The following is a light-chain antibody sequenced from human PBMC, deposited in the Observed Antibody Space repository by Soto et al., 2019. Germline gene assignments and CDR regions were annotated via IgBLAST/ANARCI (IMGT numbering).Light chain of an antibody. CDR2: AAS. V-gene: IGKV3-15*01. CDR1: QSVNSN. J-gene: IGKJ1*01. CDR3: QQYNNWPSWT. Sequence: EIVMTQSPATLSVSPGERATLSCRASQSVNSNYLAWYQQKPGQAPRLLIYAASTRASGIPARFSGSGSGTEFALTISSLQSEDVAVYYCQQYNNWPSWTFGQGTKVDIK.